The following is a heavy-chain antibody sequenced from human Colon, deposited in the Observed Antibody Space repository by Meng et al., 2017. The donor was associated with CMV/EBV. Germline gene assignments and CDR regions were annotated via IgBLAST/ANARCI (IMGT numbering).Heavy chain of an antibody. D-gene: IGHD3-3*01. CDR1: GFIFSNFG. CDR3: VRLESRTRHFDL. CDR2: IGYDRDNK. V-gene: IGHV3-33*01. Sequence: GGSLRLSCAASGFIFSNFGLHWVRQAPGKGLEWVAFIGYDRDNKAYADSVKGRFTISRDNAKKSLYLQLNSLRVEDTAVYYCVRLESRTRHFDLWGQGTVVTVSS. J-gene: IGHJ4*02.